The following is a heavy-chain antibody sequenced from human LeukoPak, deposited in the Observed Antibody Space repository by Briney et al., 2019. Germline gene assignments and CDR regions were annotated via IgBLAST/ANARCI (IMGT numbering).Heavy chain of an antibody. J-gene: IGHJ3*02. V-gene: IGHV6-1*01. Sequence: SQTLSLTCAISGDSVSSNSAAWNWIRQSPSRGLEWLGRTYYRSKWYNDYAVSVKSRITINPDTSKNQFSLQLNSVTPEDTAVYYCARDRIPWGRWLQAEAAFDIWGQGTMVTVPS. CDR1: GDSVSSNSAA. CDR3: ARDRIPWGRWLQAEAAFDI. CDR2: TYYRSKWYN. D-gene: IGHD3-16*01.